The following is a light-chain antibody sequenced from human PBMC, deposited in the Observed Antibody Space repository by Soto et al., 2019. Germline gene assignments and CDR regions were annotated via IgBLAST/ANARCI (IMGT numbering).Light chain of an antibody. Sequence: VLTQSPGTLSLSPGERATLSCRASQSVSNNYLAWYQQKPGQAPRLLIYAASNRATGIQDRFSGSGSGTDFTLTIRRLEPEDFAVYYCQQYGSSGTFGQGTKVDIK. CDR3: QQYGSSGT. J-gene: IGKJ1*01. CDR1: QSVSNNY. CDR2: AAS. V-gene: IGKV3-20*01.